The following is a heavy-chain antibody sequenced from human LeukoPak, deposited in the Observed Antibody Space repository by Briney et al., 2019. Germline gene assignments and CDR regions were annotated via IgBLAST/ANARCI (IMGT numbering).Heavy chain of an antibody. CDR3: AREPPPINCSGGSCYPGLFDY. CDR2: INHSGST. Sequence: SETLSLTCAVYGGSFSGYYWSWIRQPPGKGLEWIGEINHSGSTNYNPSLKSRVTISVDTSKNQFSLKLSSVTAADTAVYYCAREPPPINCSGGSCYPGLFDYWGQGTLVTVSS. V-gene: IGHV4-34*01. D-gene: IGHD2-15*01. CDR1: GGSFSGYY. J-gene: IGHJ4*02.